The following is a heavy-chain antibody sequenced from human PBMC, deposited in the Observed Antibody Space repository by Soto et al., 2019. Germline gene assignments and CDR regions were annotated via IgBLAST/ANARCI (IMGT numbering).Heavy chain of an antibody. CDR2: ISYDGSNK. Sequence: PGGSLRLSCAASGFTFSSYGMHWVRQAPGKGLEWVAVISYDGSNKYYADSVKGRFTISRDNSKNTLYLQMNSLRAEDTAVYYSAKVLRQQITPGENYYYYGMDVWGQGTTVTVSS. V-gene: IGHV3-30*18. CDR1: GFTFSSYG. CDR3: AKVLRQQITPGENYYYYGMDV. D-gene: IGHD6-13*01. J-gene: IGHJ6*02.